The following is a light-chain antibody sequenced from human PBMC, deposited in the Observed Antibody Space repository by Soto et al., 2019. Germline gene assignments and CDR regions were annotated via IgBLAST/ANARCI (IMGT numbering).Light chain of an antibody. CDR2: DAS. CDR3: QQYNNYLS. V-gene: IGKV1-5*01. J-gene: IGKJ1*01. CDR1: QSISGW. Sequence: DVEMIQYTSTLSASVGDRVTITCRASQSISGWLAWYQQKPGKAPKLLIYDASSLESGVPSRFSGSGSGTEFALTISSLQPDDFATYYCQQYNNYLSFGQGTKVDIK.